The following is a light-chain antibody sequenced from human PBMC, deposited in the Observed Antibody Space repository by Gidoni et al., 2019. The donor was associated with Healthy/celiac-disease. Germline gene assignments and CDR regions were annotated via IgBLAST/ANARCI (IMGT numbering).Light chain of an antibody. Sequence: EIVMTQSPATLSVSPGERATLSCRASQSVSSNLAWYQQKPGQAPRLRIDGASTRATGIPARFSGSGSGTEFNLTISSLQSEDFAVYYCQQYNNWPPVCSFGQGTKLEIK. J-gene: IGKJ2*04. CDR2: GAS. CDR1: QSVSSN. CDR3: QQYNNWPPVCS. V-gene: IGKV3-15*01.